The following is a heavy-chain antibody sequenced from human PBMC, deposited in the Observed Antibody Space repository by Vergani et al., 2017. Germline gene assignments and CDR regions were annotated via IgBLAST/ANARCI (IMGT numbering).Heavy chain of an antibody. CDR2: IWYDGSNK. J-gene: IGHJ3*02. CDR1: GFTFSSYG. D-gene: IGHD2-2*01. CDR3: ARDPDIVVVPAARPLEGDDAFDI. V-gene: IGHV3-33*01. Sequence: QVQLVESGGGVVQPGRSLRLSCAASGFTFSSYGMHWVRQAPGKGLEWVAVIWYDGSNKYYADSVKGRFTISRDNSKNTLYLQMNSLRAEDTAVYYCARDPDIVVVPAARPLEGDDAFDIWGQGTMVTVSS.